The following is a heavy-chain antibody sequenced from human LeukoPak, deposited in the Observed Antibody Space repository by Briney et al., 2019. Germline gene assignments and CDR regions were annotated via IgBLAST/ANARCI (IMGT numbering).Heavy chain of an antibody. CDR2: IYYSGGT. D-gene: IGHD4-23*01. V-gene: IGHV4-59*08. J-gene: IGHJ2*01. CDR3: ARVTTTDYDANSFGNWYFDL. Sequence: SETLSLTCAVSGASISSYYWSWIRQPPGKGLEWIGSIYYSGGTNYNPSLKSLVTILIDTSKNQFSLKLTSVTASDTAFYYCARVTTTDYDANSFGNWYFDLWGRGTLVTVSS. CDR1: GASISSYY.